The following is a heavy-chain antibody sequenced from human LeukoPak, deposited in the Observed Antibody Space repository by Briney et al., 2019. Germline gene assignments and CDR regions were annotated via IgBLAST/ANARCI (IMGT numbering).Heavy chain of an antibody. V-gene: IGHV4-59*01. Sequence: SETLSLTCTVSGGSISSYYWSWIRQPPGKGLEWIGYIYYSGSTNYNPSLKSRVTISVDTSKNQFSLKLSSVTAADTAVYYCARKIRGYYYYMDVWGKGTTVTISS. J-gene: IGHJ6*03. CDR1: GGSISSYY. D-gene: IGHD3-10*01. CDR3: ARKIRGYYYYMDV. CDR2: IYYSGST.